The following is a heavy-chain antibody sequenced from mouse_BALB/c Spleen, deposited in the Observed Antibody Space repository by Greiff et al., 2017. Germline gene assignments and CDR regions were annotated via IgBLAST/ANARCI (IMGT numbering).Heavy chain of an antibody. CDR3: ARLGPSYYFDY. D-gene: IGHD4-1*01. J-gene: IGHJ2*01. V-gene: IGHV5-12-2*01. Sequence: EVQRVESGGGLVQPGGSLKLSCAASGFTFSSYTMSWVRQTPEKRLEWVAYISNGGGSTYYPDTVKGRFTISRDNAKNTLYLQMSSLKSEDTAMYYCARLGPSYYFDYWGQGTTLTVSS. CDR1: GFTFSSYT. CDR2: ISNGGGST.